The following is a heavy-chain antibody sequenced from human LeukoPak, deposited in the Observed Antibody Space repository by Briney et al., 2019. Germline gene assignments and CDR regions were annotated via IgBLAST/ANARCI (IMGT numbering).Heavy chain of an antibody. J-gene: IGHJ5*02. D-gene: IGHD6-19*01. CDR2: TYYRSKWYN. Sequence: SQTLSLTCAISGDSVSSNTAAWNWIRQSPSKGLEWLGRTYYRSKWYNDDAVSVKSRITITADTSKNHFSLQLNSVTPEDTAMYYCARSLAVAGRNWFDPWGQGTLVTVS. CDR3: ARSLAVAGRNWFDP. V-gene: IGHV6-1*01. CDR1: GDSVSSNTAA.